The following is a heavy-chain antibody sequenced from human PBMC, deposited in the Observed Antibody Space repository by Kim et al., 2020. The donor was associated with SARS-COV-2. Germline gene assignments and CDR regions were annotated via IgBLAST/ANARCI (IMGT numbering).Heavy chain of an antibody. Sequence: GGSLRLSCAASGFTFTNAWMSWVRQAPGKGLEWVGRINDKVDGAIADYAAPVKGRFTISREESKNTLYLQMNSLKTEDTAVYYCTTDRRSREVLAWRGETTAASYQGGMDVGGQGTTVTVFS. CDR3: TTDRRSREVLAWRGETTAASYQGGMDV. J-gene: IGHJ6*02. V-gene: IGHV3-15*01. CDR2: INDKVDGAIA. CDR1: GFTFTNAW. D-gene: IGHD6-25*01.